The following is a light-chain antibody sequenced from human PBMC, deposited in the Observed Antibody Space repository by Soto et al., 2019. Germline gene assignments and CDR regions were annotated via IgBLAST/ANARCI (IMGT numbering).Light chain of an antibody. CDR3: QQYGSSPRT. V-gene: IGKV3-20*01. Sequence: DIVMTPSLVTVSVSPSERATVSFRASQSVSSNLAWYQQKPGQAPRLLIYDASNRATGIPARFSGSGSGADFTLTISRLEPEDFAVYYCQQYGSSPRTFGQGTKVDTK. CDR1: QSVSSN. J-gene: IGKJ1*01. CDR2: DAS.